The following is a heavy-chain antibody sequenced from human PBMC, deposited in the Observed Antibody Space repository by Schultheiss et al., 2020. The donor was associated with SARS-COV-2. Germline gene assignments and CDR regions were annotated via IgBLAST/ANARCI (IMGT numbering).Heavy chain of an antibody. CDR1: GYTFTGYY. J-gene: IGHJ4*02. Sequence: ASVKVSCKASGYTFTGYYMHWVRQATGQGLEWMGWMNPNSGNTGYAQKFQGRVTMTRNTSISTAYMELSSLRAEDTAVYYCAKADSQGSNTVTRPFDYWGQGTLVTVSS. CDR2: MNPNSGNT. V-gene: IGHV1-8*02. CDR3: AKADSQGSNTVTRPFDY. D-gene: IGHD4-17*01.